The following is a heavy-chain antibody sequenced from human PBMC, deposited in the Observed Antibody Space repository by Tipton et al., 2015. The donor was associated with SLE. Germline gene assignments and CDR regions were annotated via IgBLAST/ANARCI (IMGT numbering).Heavy chain of an antibody. CDR1: GFTFSTYA. CDR3: ASQLVLYYYGMDV. CDR2: ISYDGRNK. J-gene: IGHJ6*02. V-gene: IGHV3-30*04. D-gene: IGHD2/OR15-2a*01. Sequence: SLRLSCAASGFTFSTYAMHWVRQAPGKGLEWVAVISYDGRNKYSAESVKGRFTISRDNSKNTLYLQMNSLRADDTAVYYCASQLVLYYYGMDVWGQGTTVIVSS.